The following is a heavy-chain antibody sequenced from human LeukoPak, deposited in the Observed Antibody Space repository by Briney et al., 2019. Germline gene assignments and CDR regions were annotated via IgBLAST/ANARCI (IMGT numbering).Heavy chain of an antibody. CDR3: ASATCSGGSCNAFDI. J-gene: IGHJ3*02. CDR2: IIPIFGTA. CDR1: GGTFSSYA. Sequence: ASVKVSCKASGGTFSSYAISWVRQAPGQGLEWMGRIIPIFGTANYAQKFQGRVTITTDESTSTAYMELSSLRSEDTAVYYCASATCSGGSCNAFDIWGQGTMVTVSS. V-gene: IGHV1-69*05. D-gene: IGHD2-15*01.